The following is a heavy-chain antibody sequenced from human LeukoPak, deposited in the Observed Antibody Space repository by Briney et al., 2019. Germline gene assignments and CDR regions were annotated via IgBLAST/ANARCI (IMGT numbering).Heavy chain of an antibody. Sequence: GGSLRLSCATSGFTLSSYWMHWVRQAPGKGLVWVSRINSDGSSTTYADSVKGRFTISRDNAKNTLYLQMNSLRAEDTALYYCTRSDSGQIDYWGQGTLVTVSS. CDR2: INSDGSST. CDR1: GFTLSSYW. D-gene: IGHD5-12*01. J-gene: IGHJ4*02. V-gene: IGHV3-74*01. CDR3: TRSDSGQIDY.